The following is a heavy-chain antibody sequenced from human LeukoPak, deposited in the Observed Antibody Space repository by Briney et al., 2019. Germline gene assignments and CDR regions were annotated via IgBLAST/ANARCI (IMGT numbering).Heavy chain of an antibody. CDR3: ARDGPEEMATITGLGFDY. V-gene: IGHV1-46*01. Sequence: ASVKVSCKASGYTFTSYYMHWVRQAPGQGLEWMGIINHIGGSTSYAQKFQGRVTMTRDTSTSTVYMELSSLRSEDTAVYYCARDGPEEMATITGLGFDYWGQGTLVTVSS. CDR2: INHIGGST. J-gene: IGHJ4*02. CDR1: GYTFTSYY. D-gene: IGHD5-24*01.